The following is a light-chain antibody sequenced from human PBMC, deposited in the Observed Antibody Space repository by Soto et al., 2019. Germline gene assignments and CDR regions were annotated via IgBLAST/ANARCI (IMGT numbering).Light chain of an antibody. CDR3: QHCDSSPT. V-gene: IGKV3-20*01. CDR1: QSVSSNY. CDR2: GAS. J-gene: IGKJ2*01. Sequence: EIVLTQSPGTLSLSPGEGATLSCRASQSVSSNYLAWYQQKPGQAPRLLIYGASSRAAGIPGKFSGSGSGTDFTLTISRLEPEDFAVYFCQHCDSSPTFGLGTKLEIK.